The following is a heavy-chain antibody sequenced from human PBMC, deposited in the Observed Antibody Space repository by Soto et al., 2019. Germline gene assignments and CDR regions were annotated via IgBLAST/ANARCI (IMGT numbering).Heavy chain of an antibody. V-gene: IGHV1-69*13. CDR2: ILPVSAPP. J-gene: IGHJ4*02. CDR1: GGTLNNYA. Sequence: GASVKVSCKASGGTLNNYAINWVRQAPGQGLEWMGGILPVSAPPDYAQKFQGRVSITADHSTSTVYMEQSRLKSDDTAVYFCATDSNYDVSNSFWGQGTLVTVSS. CDR3: ATDSNYDVSNSF. D-gene: IGHD3-3*01.